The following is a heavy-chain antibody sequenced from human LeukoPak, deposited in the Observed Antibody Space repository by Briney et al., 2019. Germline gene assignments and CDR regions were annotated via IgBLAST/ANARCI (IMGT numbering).Heavy chain of an antibody. CDR1: AFTFSSYS. CDR3: AELGITMIGGV. J-gene: IGHJ6*04. CDR2: ISSSSSYI. Sequence: GGSLRLSCAASAFTFSSYSMNWVRQAPGKGLEWVSSISSSSSYIYYADSVKGRFTISRDNAKNSLYLQMNSLGAEDTAVYYCAELGITMIGGVWGKGTTVTISS. V-gene: IGHV3-21*01. D-gene: IGHD3-10*02.